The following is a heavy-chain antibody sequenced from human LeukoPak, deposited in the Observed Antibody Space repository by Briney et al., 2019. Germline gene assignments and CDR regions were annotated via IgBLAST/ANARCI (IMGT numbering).Heavy chain of an antibody. CDR1: GGSISSSSYY. J-gene: IGHJ4*02. V-gene: IGHV4-39*01. Sequence: SETLSLTCTVSGGSISSSSYYWGWIRQPPGKGLEWIGSIYYSGSTYYNPSLKSRVTISVDTSKNQFSLKLSSVTAADTAVYYCTHDDTSMGGQGTLVTVSS. D-gene: IGHD3-22*01. CDR2: IYYSGST. CDR3: THDDTSM.